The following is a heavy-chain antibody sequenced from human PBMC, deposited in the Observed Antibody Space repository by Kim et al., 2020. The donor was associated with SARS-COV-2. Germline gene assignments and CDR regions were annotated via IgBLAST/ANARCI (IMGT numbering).Heavy chain of an antibody. CDR2: ISYDGSYK. V-gene: IGHV3-30*18. CDR1: GFPFSNYV. Sequence: LSLTCAASGFPFSNYVMHWVRQAPGEGLEWVALISYDGSYKYYGDSVMGRFTISRDNSKNTMYLQMTSLRDEDTAVYFCAKGEPNDYYDSSGPGFWGQGTLVTVSS. D-gene: IGHD3-22*01. J-gene: IGHJ1*01. CDR3: AKGEPNDYYDSSGPGF.